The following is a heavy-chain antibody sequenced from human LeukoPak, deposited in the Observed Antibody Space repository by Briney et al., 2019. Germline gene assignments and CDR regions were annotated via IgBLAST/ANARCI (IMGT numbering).Heavy chain of an antibody. CDR3: ASAAQVYAIKGGRGYFDY. CDR1: GGSISSSNW. D-gene: IGHD2-8*01. V-gene: IGHV4-4*02. CDR2: INHSGST. J-gene: IGHJ4*02. Sequence: SGTLSLTCAVSGGSISSSNWWSWVRQPPGKGLEWIGEINHSGSTNYNPSLKSRVTISVDTSKNQFSLKLSSVTAADTAVYYCASAAQVYAIKGGRGYFDYWGQGTLVTVSS.